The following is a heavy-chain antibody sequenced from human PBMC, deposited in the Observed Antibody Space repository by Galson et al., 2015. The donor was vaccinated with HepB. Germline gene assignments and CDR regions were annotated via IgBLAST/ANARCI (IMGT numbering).Heavy chain of an antibody. CDR3: ARDQPYCSSTSCYRGTIDY. D-gene: IGHD2-2*01. CDR2: INPNSGGT. V-gene: IGHV1-2*02. CDR1: GYTFTGYY. Sequence: SVKVSCKASGYTFTGYYMHWVRQAPGQGLEWMGWINPNSGGTNYAQKFQGRVTMTRDTSISTAYMELSRLRSDDTAVYYCARDQPYCSSTSCYRGTIDYWGQGTLVTVSS. J-gene: IGHJ4*02.